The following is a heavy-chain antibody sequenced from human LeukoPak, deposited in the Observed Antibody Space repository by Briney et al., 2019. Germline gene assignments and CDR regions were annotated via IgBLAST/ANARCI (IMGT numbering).Heavy chain of an antibody. V-gene: IGHV4-59*08. CDR1: GGSISSYY. Sequence: SETLSLTCTVSGGSISSYYWSWIRQPPGKGLEWIGYIYYSGSTNYNPSLKSRVTISEDTSKNQFSLKLSSVTAADTAVYYCARHYFHRVHDYGFDPWGQGTLVTVSS. CDR3: ARHYFHRVHDYGFDP. J-gene: IGHJ5*02. D-gene: IGHD4-17*01. CDR2: IYYSGST.